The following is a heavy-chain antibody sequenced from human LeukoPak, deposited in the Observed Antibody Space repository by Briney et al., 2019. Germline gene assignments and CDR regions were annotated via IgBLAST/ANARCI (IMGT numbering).Heavy chain of an antibody. Sequence: GGSLRLSCAASGFTFSSYGMHWVRQAPGKGLEWVAFIRYDGSNKYYADSVKGRFTISRDNSKNTLYLQMDSLRAEDTAVYYCAKERDTAMVTIDYWGRGTLVTVSS. D-gene: IGHD5-18*01. V-gene: IGHV3-30*02. CDR3: AKERDTAMVTIDY. CDR1: GFTFSSYG. CDR2: IRYDGSNK. J-gene: IGHJ4*02.